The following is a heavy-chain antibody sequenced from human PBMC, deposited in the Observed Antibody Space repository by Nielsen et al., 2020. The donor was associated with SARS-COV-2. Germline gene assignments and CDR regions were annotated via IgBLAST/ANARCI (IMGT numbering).Heavy chain of an antibody. CDR2: IYYSGST. V-gene: IGHV4-39*01. J-gene: IGHJ5*02. Sequence: SETLSLTCTVSGGSISSSSYYWGWIRQPPGKGLEWIGSIYYSGSTYYNPSLKSRVTISVDTSKNQFSLKLSSVTAADTAVYYCAVQLWLRRWFDPWGQGTLVTVSS. CDR3: AVQLWLRRWFDP. D-gene: IGHD5-18*01. CDR1: GGSISSSSYY.